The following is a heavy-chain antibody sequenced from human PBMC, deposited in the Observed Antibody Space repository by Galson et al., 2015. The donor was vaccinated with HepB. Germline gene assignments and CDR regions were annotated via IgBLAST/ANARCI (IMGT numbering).Heavy chain of an antibody. Sequence: SVKVSCKASGYTFTSYGISWVRQAPGQGLEWMGWISAYNGNTNYAQKLQGRVTMTTDTSTSTAYMELRSLRSDDTAVYYCARDLPLTPSGYFDYWGQGTLVTVSS. CDR1: GYTFTSYG. CDR3: ARDLPLTPSGYFDY. J-gene: IGHJ4*02. D-gene: IGHD1-26*01. V-gene: IGHV1-18*01. CDR2: ISAYNGNT.